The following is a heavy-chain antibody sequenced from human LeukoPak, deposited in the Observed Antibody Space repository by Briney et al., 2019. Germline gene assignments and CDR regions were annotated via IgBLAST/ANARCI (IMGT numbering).Heavy chain of an antibody. D-gene: IGHD2-15*01. V-gene: IGHV4-39*07. Sequence: SETLSLTCTVSGGSISSSSYYWGWIRQPPGKGLEWIGSIYYSGSTYYNPSLKSRVTISVDTSKNQFSLKLSSVTAADTAVYYCARVALPYYYYYYMDVWGKGTTVTISS. CDR2: IYYSGST. J-gene: IGHJ6*03. CDR3: ARVALPYYYYYYMDV. CDR1: GGSISSSSYY.